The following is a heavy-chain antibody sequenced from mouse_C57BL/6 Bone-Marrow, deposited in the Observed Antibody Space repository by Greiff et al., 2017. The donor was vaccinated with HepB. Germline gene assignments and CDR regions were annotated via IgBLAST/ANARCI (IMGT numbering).Heavy chain of an antibody. V-gene: IGHV3-6*01. Sequence: EVQLQESGPGLVKPSQSLSLTCSVTGYSITSGYYCNWIRQFPGNKLEWMGYISYDGSNNYNPSLKNRISITRDTSKNQFFLKLNSVTTEDTATYYCANDYYGSSYRYFDVWGTGTTVTVSS. CDR1: GYSITSGYY. D-gene: IGHD1-1*01. CDR2: ISYDGSN. CDR3: ANDYYGSSYRYFDV. J-gene: IGHJ1*03.